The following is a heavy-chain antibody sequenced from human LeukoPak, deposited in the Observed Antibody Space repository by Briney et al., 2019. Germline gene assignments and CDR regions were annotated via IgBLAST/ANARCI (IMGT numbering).Heavy chain of an antibody. Sequence: PGGSLRLSCAASGFTFSRYWMHWVRHGPGKGLVWVSRINSDGSSTNYADSVKGRFTISRDNAKNTLYLQMNSLRAEDTAVYYCAREGYYYDSSEKREFDYWGQGTLVTVSS. J-gene: IGHJ4*02. CDR2: INSDGSST. D-gene: IGHD3-22*01. V-gene: IGHV3-74*01. CDR3: AREGYYYDSSEKREFDY. CDR1: GFTFSRYW.